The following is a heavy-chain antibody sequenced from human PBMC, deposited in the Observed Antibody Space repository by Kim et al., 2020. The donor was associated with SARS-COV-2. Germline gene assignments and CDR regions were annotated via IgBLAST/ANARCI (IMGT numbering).Heavy chain of an antibody. CDR3: ARGLYDSSGYYYLFDY. CDR1: GFTFSSYG. Sequence: GGSLRLSCAASGFTFSSYGMHWVRQAPGKGLEWVAVIWYDGSNKYYADSVKGRFTISRDNSKNTLYLQMNSLRAEDTAVYYCARGLYDSSGYYYLFDYWGQGTLVTVSS. D-gene: IGHD3-22*01. J-gene: IGHJ4*02. V-gene: IGHV3-33*01. CDR2: IWYDGSNK.